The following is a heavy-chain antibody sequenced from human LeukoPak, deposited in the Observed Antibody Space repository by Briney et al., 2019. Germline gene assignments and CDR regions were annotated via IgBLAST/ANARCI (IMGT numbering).Heavy chain of an antibody. J-gene: IGHJ3*02. D-gene: IGHD2-2*01. CDR3: ARDYDCSSTSCYDSDAFDI. V-gene: IGHV1-2*02. CDR2: INPNSGGT. Sequence: GASVKVSCKASGYTFTGYYMHWARQAPGQGLEWMGWINPNSGGTNYAQKFQGRVTMTRDTSISTAYMELSRLRSDDTAVYYCARDYDCSSTSCYDSDAFDIWGQGTVVTVSS. CDR1: GYTFTGYY.